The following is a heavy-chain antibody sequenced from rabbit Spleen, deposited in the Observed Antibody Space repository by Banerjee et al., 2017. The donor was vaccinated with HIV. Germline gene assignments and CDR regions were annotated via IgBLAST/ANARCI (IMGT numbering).Heavy chain of an antibody. V-gene: IGHV1S45*01. D-gene: IGHD8-1*01. CDR3: ARDCAGGSYFAL. J-gene: IGHJ4*01. CDR1: GFSFSNKAV. CDR2: INAVTGKA. Sequence: QEQLVESGGGLVKPEGSLKLSCTASGFSFSNKAVMCWVRQAPGKGLEWIACINAVTGKAVYASWAKGRFTFSKTSSTTVTLQVTSLTAADTATYFCARDCAGGSYFALWGPGTLVTVS.